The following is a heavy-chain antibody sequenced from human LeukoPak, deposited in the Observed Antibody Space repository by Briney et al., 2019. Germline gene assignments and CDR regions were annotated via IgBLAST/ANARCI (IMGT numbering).Heavy chain of an antibody. CDR1: GYIFTSYW. J-gene: IGHJ4*02. CDR3: ARQGIAVAGTLDY. V-gene: IGHV5-51*01. Sequence: RTGASLKISCKGSGYIFTSYWIGWVRQLPGKGLEWMGIIYPGDSDTRYSPSFQGQVTISADKSISTAYLQWSSLKASDTAMYYCARQGIAVAGTLDYWGQGTLVTVSS. D-gene: IGHD6-19*01. CDR2: IYPGDSDT.